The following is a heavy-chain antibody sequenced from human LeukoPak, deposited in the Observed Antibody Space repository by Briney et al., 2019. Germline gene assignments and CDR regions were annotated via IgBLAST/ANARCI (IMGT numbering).Heavy chain of an antibody. Sequence: ASVKVSCKASGYTFTSYYMHWVRQAPGQGLEWMGWINPNSGGTNYAQKFQGRVTMTRDTSISTAYMELSRLRSDDTAVYYCAREGYSSSDRSFDYWGQGTLVTVSS. J-gene: IGHJ4*02. CDR3: AREGYSSSDRSFDY. V-gene: IGHV1-2*02. CDR2: INPNSGGT. CDR1: GYTFTSYY. D-gene: IGHD6-13*01.